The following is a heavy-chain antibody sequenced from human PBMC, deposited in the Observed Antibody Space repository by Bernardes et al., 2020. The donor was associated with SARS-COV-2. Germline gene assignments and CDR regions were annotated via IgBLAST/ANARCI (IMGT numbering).Heavy chain of an antibody. J-gene: IGHJ6*02. V-gene: IGHV1-69*04. CDR2: IIPILGIA. Sequence: SVKVSCKASGGTFSSYAISWVRQAPGQGLEWMGRIIPILGIANYAQKFQGRVTITADKSTSTAYMELSSLRSEDTAVYYCARVGYSSGWYTPGYYYGMDVWGQGTTVTVSS. CDR1: GGTFSSYA. D-gene: IGHD6-19*01. CDR3: ARVGYSSGWYTPGYYYGMDV.